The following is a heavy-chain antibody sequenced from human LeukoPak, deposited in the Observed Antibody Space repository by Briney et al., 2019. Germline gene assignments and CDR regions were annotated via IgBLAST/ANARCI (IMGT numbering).Heavy chain of an antibody. CDR3: ARSGGYSLEGIAGGDFDY. CDR2: IYYSGST. J-gene: IGHJ4*02. CDR1: GGSISSGDYY. D-gene: IGHD5-18*01. Sequence: SQTLSLTCTVSGGSISSGDYYWSWIRQPPGKGLEWIGYIYYSGSTNYNPSLKSRVTISVDTSKNQFSLKLSSVTAADTAVYYCARSGGYSLEGIAGGDFDYWGQGTLVTVSS. V-gene: IGHV4-61*08.